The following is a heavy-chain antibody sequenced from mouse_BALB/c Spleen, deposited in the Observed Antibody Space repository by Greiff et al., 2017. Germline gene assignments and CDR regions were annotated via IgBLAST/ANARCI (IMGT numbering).Heavy chain of an antibody. CDR3: ARDNEDYYGYDWYFDV. J-gene: IGHJ1*01. D-gene: IGHD1-2*01. CDR1: GFTFTDYY. Sequence: EVQVVESGGGLVQPGGSLRLSCATSGFTFTDYYMSWVRQPPGKALEWLGFIRNKANGYTTEYSASVKGRFTISRDNSQSILYLQMNTLRAEDSATYYCARDNEDYYGYDWYFDVWGAGTTVTVSS. CDR2: IRNKANGYTT. V-gene: IGHV7-3*02.